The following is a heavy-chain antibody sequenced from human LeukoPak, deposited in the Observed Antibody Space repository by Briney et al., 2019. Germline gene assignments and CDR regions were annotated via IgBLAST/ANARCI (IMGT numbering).Heavy chain of an antibody. D-gene: IGHD3-22*01. Sequence: GGSLRLSCAASGFTFSSYAMSWVRQAPGKGLEWVSAISGTGSSTYYADSVRGRFTISRDNSKNTLYLQMNSLRAEDTAVYYCAKEPHNYYDSSGYYNYFDYWGQGTLVTVSS. J-gene: IGHJ4*02. CDR1: GFTFSSYA. CDR3: AKEPHNYYDSSGYYNYFDY. CDR2: ISGTGSST. V-gene: IGHV3-23*01.